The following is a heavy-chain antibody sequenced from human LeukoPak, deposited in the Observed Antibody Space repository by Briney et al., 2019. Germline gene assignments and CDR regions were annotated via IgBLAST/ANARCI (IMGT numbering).Heavy chain of an antibody. Sequence: GGSLRLSCAASGFTFSSYAMSWVRQAPGKGLEWVSAISGSGGSTYYADSVKGRFTISRDNSKNTLYLQMNSLRAEVTAIYYCAKEYVEGSYYFDYWGQGTLVTVSS. CDR2: ISGSGGST. CDR1: GFTFSSYA. D-gene: IGHD3-3*01. CDR3: AKEYVEGSYYFDY. V-gene: IGHV3-23*01. J-gene: IGHJ4*02.